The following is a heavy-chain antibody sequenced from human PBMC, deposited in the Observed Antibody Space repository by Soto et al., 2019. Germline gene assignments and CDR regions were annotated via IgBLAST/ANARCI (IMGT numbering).Heavy chain of an antibody. CDR1: GFTFSSYG. V-gene: IGHV3-33*01. D-gene: IGHD2-2*02. J-gene: IGHJ6*01. CDR3: ARDVLPGYCSSTSCYIHYGMDV. CDR2: IWYDGSNK. Sequence: GSLRLSCAASGFTFSSYGMHWVRQAPGKGLEWVAVIWYDGSNKYYADSVKGRFTISRDNSKNTLYLQMNSLRAEDTAVYYCARDVLPGYCSSTSCYIHYGMDVWGQGTTVTVSS.